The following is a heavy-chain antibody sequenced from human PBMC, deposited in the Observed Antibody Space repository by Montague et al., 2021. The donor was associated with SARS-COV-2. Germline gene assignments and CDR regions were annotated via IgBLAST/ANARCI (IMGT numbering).Heavy chain of an antibody. Sequence: SETLSLTCTVSGGSGSSRRNYWAGIRQPQVQAPEWIGSIHYSGSTHYNPSLKSRVTISVDTSKDQFSLKLSSVTAADTAVYYCARRGDYGGPRFDYWGQGTLVSVSS. V-gene: IGHV4-39*01. CDR1: GGSGSSRRNY. D-gene: IGHD4-23*01. J-gene: IGHJ4*02. CDR3: ARRGDYGGPRFDY. CDR2: IHYSGST.